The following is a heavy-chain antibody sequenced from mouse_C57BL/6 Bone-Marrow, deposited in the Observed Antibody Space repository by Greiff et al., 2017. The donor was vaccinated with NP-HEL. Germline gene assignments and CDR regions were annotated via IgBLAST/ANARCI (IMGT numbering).Heavy chain of an antibody. D-gene: IGHD2-2*01. J-gene: IGHJ2*01. CDR3: ARGVYGYDGVYFDY. Sequence: EVKLVESEGGLVQPGSSMKLSCTASGFTFSDYYMAWVRQVPEKGLEWVANINYDGSSTYYLDSLKSRFIISRDNAKNTRYLQMSSLKSEDTATYYCARGVYGYDGVYFDYWGQGTTLTVSS. V-gene: IGHV5-16*01. CDR1: GFTFSDYY. CDR2: INYDGSST.